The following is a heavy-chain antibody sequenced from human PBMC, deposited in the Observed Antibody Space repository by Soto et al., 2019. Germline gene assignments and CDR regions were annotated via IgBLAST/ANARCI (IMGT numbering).Heavy chain of an antibody. CDR3: ARGPEARFILTGYYHYFDY. V-gene: IGHV4-34*01. CDR1: GGSFSGYY. CDR2: INHSGST. J-gene: IGHJ4*02. D-gene: IGHD3-9*01. Sequence: PSETLSLTCAVYGGSFSGYYWSWIRQPPGKGLEWIGEINHSGSTNYNPSLKSRVTISVDTSKNQFSLKLSSVTTADTAVYYCARGPEARFILTGYYHYFDYWGQGTLVTVSS.